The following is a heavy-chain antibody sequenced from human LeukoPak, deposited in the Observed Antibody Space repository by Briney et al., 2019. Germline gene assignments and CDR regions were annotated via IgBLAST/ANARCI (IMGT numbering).Heavy chain of an antibody. CDR1: GFTFSSYG. CDR2: ISYDGSNK. D-gene: IGHD3-3*01. V-gene: IGHV3-30*18. CDR3: AKSLTIFGVDYYYMDV. J-gene: IGHJ6*03. Sequence: GGSLRLSCAASGFTFSSYGMHWVRQAPGKGLEWVAVISYDGSNKYYADSVKGRFTISRDNSKNTLYLQMNSLRAEDTAVYYCAKSLTIFGVDYYYMDVWGKGTTVTVSS.